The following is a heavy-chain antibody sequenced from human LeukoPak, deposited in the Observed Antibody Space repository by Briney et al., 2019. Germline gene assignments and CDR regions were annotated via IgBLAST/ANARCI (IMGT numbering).Heavy chain of an antibody. Sequence: GESLKISCKGSGYSFTSYWIGWVRQMPGKGLEWMGIIYPGDSDTRYSPSFQGQVTISADKSISTAYLQWSSLKASDTAMYYCARHVRYSSPSPHAFDIWGQGTMVTVSS. CDR1: GYSFTSYW. J-gene: IGHJ3*02. CDR3: ARHVRYSSPSPHAFDI. CDR2: IYPGDSDT. D-gene: IGHD6-13*01. V-gene: IGHV5-51*01.